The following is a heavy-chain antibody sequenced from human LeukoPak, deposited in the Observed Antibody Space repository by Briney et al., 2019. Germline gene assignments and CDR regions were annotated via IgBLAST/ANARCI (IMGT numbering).Heavy chain of an antibody. D-gene: IGHD2-15*01. J-gene: IGHJ4*02. Sequence: SETLSLTCTVSGGSISSYYWSWIRQPAGKGLEWIGRIYTSGSTNYNPSLKSRVTMSVDTSKNQFSLKLSSVTAADTAVYYCARDGPDIVVVAPLDYWGRGTLVTVSS. CDR3: ARDGPDIVVVAPLDY. CDR2: IYTSGST. CDR1: GGSISSYY. V-gene: IGHV4-4*07.